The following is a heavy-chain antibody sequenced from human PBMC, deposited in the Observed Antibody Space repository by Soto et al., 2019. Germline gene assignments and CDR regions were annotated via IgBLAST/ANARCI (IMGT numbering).Heavy chain of an antibody. Sequence: ASVKVSCKASGYTFTSYDINWLRQATGQGLEWMGWMNPNSGNTGYAQKFQGRVTMTRNTSISTAYMEQGSLTSEDTAVYYCERVILSSSYEMNWFGPWGQGTQVTVSS. V-gene: IGHV1-8*01. CDR3: ERVILSSSYEMNWFGP. J-gene: IGHJ5*02. D-gene: IGHD6-6*01. CDR1: GYTFTSYD. CDR2: MNPNSGNT.